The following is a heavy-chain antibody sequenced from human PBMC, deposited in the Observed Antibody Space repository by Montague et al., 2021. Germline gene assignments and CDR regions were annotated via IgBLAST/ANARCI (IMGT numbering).Heavy chain of an antibody. CDR2: IFHSGST. CDR3: ARDREAAPFDY. Sequence: SETLSLTCTVSGYSISSGYYWGWILQPPGKGLEWIGSIFHSGSTYYNPSLKSRVTISVDTSKNQFSLKLTSVTAADTALYYCARDREAAPFDYWGQGTLVTVSS. V-gene: IGHV4-38-2*02. D-gene: IGHD2-15*01. CDR1: GYSISSGYY. J-gene: IGHJ4*02.